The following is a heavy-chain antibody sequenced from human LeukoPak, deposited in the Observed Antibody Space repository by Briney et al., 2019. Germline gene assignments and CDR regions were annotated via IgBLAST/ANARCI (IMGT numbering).Heavy chain of an antibody. D-gene: IGHD1-14*01. J-gene: IGHJ4*02. CDR3: ARDRPGKYYFDS. CDR2: ISRSGSTT. V-gene: IGHV3-48*02. CDR1: GFTFSADS. Sequence: GGSLRLSCVGSGFTFSADSMSWVRQAPDKGLEWISYISRSGSTTYYGDSVKGRSTISRDNAKNSVFLQLNSLRDEDTAVYFCARDRPGKYYFDSWGQGALVIVSS.